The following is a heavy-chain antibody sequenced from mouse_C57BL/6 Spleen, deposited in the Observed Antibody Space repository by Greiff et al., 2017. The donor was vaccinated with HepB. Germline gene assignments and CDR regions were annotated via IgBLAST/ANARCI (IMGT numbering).Heavy chain of an antibody. CDR1: GYTFTSYW. CDR3: ARRDYDYAEGLYAMDY. J-gene: IGHJ4*01. CDR2: INPSNGGT. V-gene: IGHV1-53*01. D-gene: IGHD2-4*01. Sequence: QVQLQQPGTELVKPGASVKLSCKASGYTFTSYWMHWVKQRPGQGLEWIGNINPSNGGTNYNEKFKSKATLTVDKSSSTAYMQLSSLTSEDSAVYYCARRDYDYAEGLYAMDYWGQGTSVTVSS.